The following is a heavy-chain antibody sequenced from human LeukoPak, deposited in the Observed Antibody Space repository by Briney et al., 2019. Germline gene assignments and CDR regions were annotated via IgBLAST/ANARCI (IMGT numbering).Heavy chain of an antibody. J-gene: IGHJ4*02. CDR1: GYTFNNYG. D-gene: IGHD2-15*01. CDR3: ARDRCSGGSCAFDY. CDR2: ISAYDGNT. Sequence: ASVKVSCKASGYTFNNYGISWVRQAPGQGLEWMGWISAYDGNTNYAQKLQGRVTMTTDTSTSTAYMELRSLRSDDTAVYYCARDRCSGGSCAFDYWGQGTLVTVSS. V-gene: IGHV1-18*01.